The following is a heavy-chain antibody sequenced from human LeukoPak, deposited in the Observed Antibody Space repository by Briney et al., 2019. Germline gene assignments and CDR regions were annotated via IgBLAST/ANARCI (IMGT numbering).Heavy chain of an antibody. V-gene: IGHV1-69*04. Sequence: ASVKVSCKASGGTFSSYAISWVRQAPGQGLEWMGRIIPILGIANYAQKFQGRVTITADKSTSTAYMELSSLRSEDTAVYYCARDLGYCTNGVCYPGGYWGQGTLVTVSS. J-gene: IGHJ4*02. CDR2: IIPILGIA. CDR1: GGTFSSYA. D-gene: IGHD2-8*01. CDR3: ARDLGYCTNGVCYPGGY.